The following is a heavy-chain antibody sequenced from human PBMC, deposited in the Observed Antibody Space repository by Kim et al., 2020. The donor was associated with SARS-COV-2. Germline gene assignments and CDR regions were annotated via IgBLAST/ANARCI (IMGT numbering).Heavy chain of an antibody. CDR2: ISYDGSNK. CDR1: GFTFSSYG. D-gene: IGHD6-6*01. J-gene: IGHJ3*02. CDR3: AKDRRAVAARLFDAFDI. Sequence: GGSLRLSCAASGFTFSSYGMHWVRQAPGKGLEWVAVISYDGSNKYYADSVKGRFTISRDNSKNTLYLQMNSLRAEDTAVYYCAKDRRAVAARLFDAFDIWGQGTMVTVSS. V-gene: IGHV3-30*18.